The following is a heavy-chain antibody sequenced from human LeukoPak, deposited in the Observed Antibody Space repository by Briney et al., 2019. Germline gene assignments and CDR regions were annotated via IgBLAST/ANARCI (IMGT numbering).Heavy chain of an antibody. CDR1: GYSLSSGYY. J-gene: IGHJ4*02. Sequence: SQTLSLTCALSGYSLSSGYYWGWIRQHPGKGLEWIGSISNSGRTYYNPSLTSRVTISVDTSENQFALKLSCVTAADTAVYYCARGEYGKLDYWGQGTLVTVSS. D-gene: IGHD3-10*01. V-gene: IGHV4-38-2*01. CDR3: ARGEYGKLDY. CDR2: ISNSGRT.